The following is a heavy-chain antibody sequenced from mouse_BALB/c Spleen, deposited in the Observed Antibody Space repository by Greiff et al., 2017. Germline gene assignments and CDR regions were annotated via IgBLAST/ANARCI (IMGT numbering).Heavy chain of an antibody. J-gene: IGHJ2*01. V-gene: IGHV1-87*01. CDR2: IYPGDGDT. CDR1: GYTFTSYW. Sequence: VQLQQSGAELARPGASVKLSCKASGYTFTSYWMQWVKQRPGQGLEWIGAIYPGDGDTRYTQKFKGKATVTADKSSSTAYMQLSSLASEDSAVFYSARGAVGDDWGQGTTLTVAS. D-gene: IGHD1-1*01. CDR3: ARGAVGDD.